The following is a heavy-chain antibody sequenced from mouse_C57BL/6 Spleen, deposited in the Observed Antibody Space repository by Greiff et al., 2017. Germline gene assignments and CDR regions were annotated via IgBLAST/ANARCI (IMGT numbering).Heavy chain of an antibody. CDR2: IHPNSGST. CDR3: AHGSGRAMDY. D-gene: IGHD1-1*01. CDR1: GYTFTSYW. V-gene: IGHV1-64*01. Sequence: QVQLQQPGAELVKPGASVKLSCKASGYTFTSYWMHWVKQRPGQGLEWIGMIHPNSGSTNYNEKFKGKATLTVDKSSSTAYMQLSSLTSEDSAVYYCAHGSGRAMDYWGQGTSVTVSS. J-gene: IGHJ4*01.